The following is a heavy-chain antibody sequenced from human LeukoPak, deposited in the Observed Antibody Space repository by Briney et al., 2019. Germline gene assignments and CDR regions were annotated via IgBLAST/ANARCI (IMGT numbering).Heavy chain of an antibody. CDR2: IIPIFGTA. CDR3: ASSSRWLAIQYYFDY. J-gene: IGHJ4*02. Sequence: GASVKVSCKASGGTFSSYAISWVRQAPGQGLEWMGGIIPIFGTANYAQKFQGRVTITADESTSTAYMELSSLRSEDTAVYYCASSSRWLAIQYYFDYWGQGTLVTVSS. V-gene: IGHV1-69*13. D-gene: IGHD5-24*01. CDR1: GGTFSSYA.